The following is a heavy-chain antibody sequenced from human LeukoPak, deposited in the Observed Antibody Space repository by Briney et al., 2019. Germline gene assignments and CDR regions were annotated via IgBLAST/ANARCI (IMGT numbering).Heavy chain of an antibody. V-gene: IGHV4-59*08. D-gene: IGHD7-27*01. CDR2: IYYSGST. J-gene: IGHJ4*02. CDR1: GGSISSYY. CDR3: ARLNNWGFYYFDY. Sequence: SETLSLTCTVSGGSISSYYWSWIRQPPGKGLEWIGYIYYSGSTSYNPSLKSRLTISVDTSKNQFSLKVSSVTAADTAVYYCARLNNWGFYYFDYWGQGTLVTVSS.